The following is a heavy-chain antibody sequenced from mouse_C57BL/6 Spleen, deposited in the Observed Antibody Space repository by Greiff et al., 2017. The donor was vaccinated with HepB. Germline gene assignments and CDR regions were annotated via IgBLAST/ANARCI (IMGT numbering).Heavy chain of an antibody. Sequence: VKLQQSGAELVRPGTSVKVSCKASGYAFTNYLIEWVKQRPGQGLEWIGVINPGSGGTNYNEKFKGKATLTADKSSSTAYMQLSSLTSEDSAVYFCARRGTGPWFAYWGQGTLVTVSA. V-gene: IGHV1-54*01. CDR3: ARRGTGPWFAY. CDR2: INPGSGGT. CDR1: GYAFTNYL. J-gene: IGHJ3*01. D-gene: IGHD4-1*01.